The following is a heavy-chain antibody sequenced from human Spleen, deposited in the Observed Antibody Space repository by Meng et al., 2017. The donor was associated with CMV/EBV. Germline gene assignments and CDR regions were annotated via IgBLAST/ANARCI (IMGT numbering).Heavy chain of an antibody. CDR1: GFTFSSYW. V-gene: IGHV3-74*01. D-gene: IGHD6-13*01. CDR2: INSDGSDT. Sequence: GGSLRLSCAASGFTFSSYWMHWVRQAPGKGLVWVSRINSDGSDTSYADSVKGRFTISRDNAKNTLYLQMNSLRAEDTAVYYCATYLGSSWDYFDYWGQGTLVTVSS. CDR3: ATYLGSSWDYFDY. J-gene: IGHJ4*02.